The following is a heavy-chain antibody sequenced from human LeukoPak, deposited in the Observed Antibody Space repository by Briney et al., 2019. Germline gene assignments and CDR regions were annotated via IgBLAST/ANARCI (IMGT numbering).Heavy chain of an antibody. D-gene: IGHD5-18*01. V-gene: IGHV3-30-3*01. CDR2: ISYDGSNK. CDR1: GFTFSTYA. Sequence: PEGSLRLSCAASGFTFSTYAMHWVRQAPGKGLEWVAVISYDGSNKYYADSVKGRFTISRDDSKNTLYLQMNSLRAEDTAVYYCVGVDTTLAIYWGQGTLVTVSS. CDR3: VGVDTTLAIY. J-gene: IGHJ4*02.